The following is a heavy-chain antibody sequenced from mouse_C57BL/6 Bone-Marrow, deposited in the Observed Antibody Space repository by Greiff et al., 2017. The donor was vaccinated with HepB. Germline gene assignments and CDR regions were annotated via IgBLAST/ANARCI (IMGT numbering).Heavy chain of an antibody. CDR1: GFTFSNYW. V-gene: IGHV6-3*01. Sequence: EVQLVESGGGLVQPGGSMKLSCVASGFTFSNYWMNWVRQSPEKGLEWVAQIRLKSDNYATHYAESVKGRFTISRDESKSSVYLQMNNLRAEDTGMYYCTGGYSSSYDYWGQGTTLTVSS. J-gene: IGHJ2*01. CDR2: IRLKSDNYAT. D-gene: IGHD1-1*01. CDR3: TGGYSSSYDY.